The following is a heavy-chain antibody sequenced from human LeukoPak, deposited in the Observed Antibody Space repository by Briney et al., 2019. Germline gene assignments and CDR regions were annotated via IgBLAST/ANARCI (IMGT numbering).Heavy chain of an antibody. CDR1: GFTFSGYS. J-gene: IGHJ4*02. CDR2: ISSSSSTI. Sequence: GGSLRLSCAASGFTFSGYSMNWVRQAPGKGLEWVSYISSSSSTIYYANSVKGRFTISRDNAKNSLYLQMNSLRAEDTAVYYCARGADCGGDCYADYWGQGTLVTVSS. D-gene: IGHD2-21*02. V-gene: IGHV3-48*01. CDR3: ARGADCGGDCYADY.